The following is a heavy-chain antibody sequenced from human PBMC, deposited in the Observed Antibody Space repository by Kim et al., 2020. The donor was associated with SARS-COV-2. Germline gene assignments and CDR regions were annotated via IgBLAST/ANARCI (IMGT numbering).Heavy chain of an antibody. Sequence: SETLSLTCAVYGGSFSGYYWSWIRQPPGKGLEWIGEINHSGSTNYNPSLKSRVTISVDTSKNQFSLKLSSVTAADTAVYYCARESRFNFWSGYSSPYYYYGMDVWGQGTTVTVSS. CDR1: GGSFSGYY. V-gene: IGHV4-34*01. D-gene: IGHD3-3*01. J-gene: IGHJ6*02. CDR2: INHSGST. CDR3: ARESRFNFWSGYSSPYYYYGMDV.